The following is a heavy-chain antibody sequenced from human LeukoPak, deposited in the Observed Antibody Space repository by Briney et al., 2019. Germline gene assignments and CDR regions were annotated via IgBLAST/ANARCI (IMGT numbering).Heavy chain of an antibody. Sequence: PGGSLRLSCAASGFTFSSYAMSWVRQAPGKGLEWVSGISGSGVSTYYAGSVKGRFTISRDNSKDSLHLHMNSLRADDTAIYYCAKDAHDYSNYGWFDLXXQGXLXTVXS. CDR2: ISGSGVST. D-gene: IGHD4-11*01. J-gene: IGHJ5*02. CDR1: GFTFSSYA. V-gene: IGHV3-23*01. CDR3: AKDAHDYSNYGWFDL.